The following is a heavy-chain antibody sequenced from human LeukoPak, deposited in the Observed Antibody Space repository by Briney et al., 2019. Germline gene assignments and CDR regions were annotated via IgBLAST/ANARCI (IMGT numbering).Heavy chain of an antibody. J-gene: IGHJ4*02. V-gene: IGHV4-39*01. D-gene: IGHD6-13*01. Sequence: LSLTXXVSGGXISSSSYYWGWRRQPPGKGLEWIGSIYYSGSTYYNPSLKSRVTISVDTSKNQFSLKLSSVTAADTAVYYCARGDRAAAATFDYWGQGTLVTVSS. CDR3: ARGDRAAAATFDY. CDR2: IYYSGST. CDR1: GGXISSSSYY.